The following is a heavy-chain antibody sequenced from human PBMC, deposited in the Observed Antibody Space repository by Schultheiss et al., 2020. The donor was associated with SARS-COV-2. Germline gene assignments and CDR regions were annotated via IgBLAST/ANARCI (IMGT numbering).Heavy chain of an antibody. CDR1: GGSFSGYY. D-gene: IGHD3-3*01. V-gene: IGHV4-34*01. CDR2: INHSGST. J-gene: IGHJ5*02. Sequence: SETLFLTCAVYGGSFSGYYWSWIRQPPGKGLEWIGEINHSGSTNYNPSLKSRVTISVDTSKNQFSLKLSSVTAADTAVYYCARQGDFWSGYYHNWFDPWGQGTLVTVSS. CDR3: ARQGDFWSGYYHNWFDP.